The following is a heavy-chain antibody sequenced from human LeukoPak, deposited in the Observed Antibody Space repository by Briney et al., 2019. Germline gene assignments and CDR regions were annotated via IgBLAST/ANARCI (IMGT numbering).Heavy chain of an antibody. D-gene: IGHD3-3*01. V-gene: IGHV1-46*01. CDR2: INPSGGST. Sequence: ASVKVSCKASGYTFSTYGISWVRQAPGQGLEWMGIINPSGGSTSYAQKFQGRVTMTRDTSTSTVYMELSSLRSEDTAVYYCARSRPNYDFDPWGQGTLVAVSS. J-gene: IGHJ5*02. CDR3: ARSRPNYDFDP. CDR1: GYTFSTYG.